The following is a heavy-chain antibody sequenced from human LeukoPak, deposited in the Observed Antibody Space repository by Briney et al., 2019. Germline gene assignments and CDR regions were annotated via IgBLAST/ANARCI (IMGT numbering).Heavy chain of an antibody. CDR2: IKSKTDGGTT. CDR1: GFTFSNAW. Sequence: SGGSLRLSCAASGFTFSNAWMSWVRQAPGKGLEWVGRIKSKTDGGTTDYAAPVKGRFTISRDDSKNTLYLQLNSLRAEDTAVYYCAKDDNYIRFLSWGQGTLVTVSS. V-gene: IGHV3-15*01. D-gene: IGHD3-16*01. CDR3: AKDDNYIRFLS. J-gene: IGHJ5*02.